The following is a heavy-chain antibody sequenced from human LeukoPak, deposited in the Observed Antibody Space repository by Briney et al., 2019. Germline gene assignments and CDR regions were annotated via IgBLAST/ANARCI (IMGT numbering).Heavy chain of an antibody. CDR3: ARDTNDWSSP. CDR1: GYTFTGYY. D-gene: IGHD3-9*01. J-gene: IGHJ5*02. V-gene: IGHV1-2*02. Sequence: ASVKVSCKASGYTFTGYYLFWVRQAPGQGLEWMGWINPNTGDTRYGQKFQGRVTLTRDTSISTGYMELSRLTSDDTAVYYCARDTNDWSSPWGQGTLVTVSS. CDR2: INPNTGDT.